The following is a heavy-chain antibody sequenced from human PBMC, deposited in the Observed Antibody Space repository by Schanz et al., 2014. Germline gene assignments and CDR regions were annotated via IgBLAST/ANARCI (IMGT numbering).Heavy chain of an antibody. V-gene: IGHV3-23*04. CDR3: ARDGDFDY. J-gene: IGHJ4*02. Sequence: EVRLVESGGGLVQPGGSLRLSCSASGFTFSTYAMSWVRQAPGKGLEWVSAINGNGGITYYADPVKGRFTISRDNSRKTLYLQMNSLRAEDTAVYYCARDGDFDYWGQGTLVAVSS. CDR2: INGNGGIT. CDR1: GFTFSTYA.